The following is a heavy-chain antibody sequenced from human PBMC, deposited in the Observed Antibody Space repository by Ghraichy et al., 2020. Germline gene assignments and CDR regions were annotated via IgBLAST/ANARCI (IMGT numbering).Heavy chain of an antibody. V-gene: IGHV5-51*01. J-gene: IGHJ3*02. D-gene: IGHD7-27*01. CDR3: ASATKTGGRLPDAFDI. CDR1: GYSFTSYW. CDR2: IYPGDSDT. Sequence: GESLNISCKGSGYSFTSYWIGWVRQMPGKGLEWMGIIYPGDSDTRYSPSFQGQVTISADKSISTAYLQWSSLKASDTAMYYCASATKTGGRLPDAFDIWGQGTMVTVSS.